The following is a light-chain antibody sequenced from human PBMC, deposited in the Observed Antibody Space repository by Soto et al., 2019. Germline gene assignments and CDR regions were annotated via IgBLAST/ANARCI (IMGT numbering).Light chain of an antibody. CDR1: RSFASSY. J-gene: IGKJ2*01. V-gene: IGKV3-20*01. Sequence: EIVLTQSPVTLSLSPGERATLSCRASRSFASSYLGWYQQKPRQAPRLLIYAASTRAAGIPDRFSGGGSATDFTLTISRLEHEDSAVYYCQHYDTSPPYTFGQGTKLEIK. CDR2: AAS. CDR3: QHYDTSPPYT.